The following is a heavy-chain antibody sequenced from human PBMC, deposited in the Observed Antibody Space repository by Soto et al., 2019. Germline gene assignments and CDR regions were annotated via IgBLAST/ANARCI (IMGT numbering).Heavy chain of an antibody. CDR3: ARQYYQDSTAKYLLGY. CDR1: GFTFSIYA. D-gene: IGHD3-22*01. V-gene: IGHV3-21*01. CDR2: IDSTSPYL. Sequence: EVQLVESGGGLVKPGGSLRLSCVASGFTFSIYAIHWVRQAPGKGLEWVSSIDSTSPYLYYADSLKGRFTISRDNAKNSLYLQMNSLRAEDTAVYYCARQYYQDSTAKYLLGYWGQGTLVTVSS. J-gene: IGHJ4*02.